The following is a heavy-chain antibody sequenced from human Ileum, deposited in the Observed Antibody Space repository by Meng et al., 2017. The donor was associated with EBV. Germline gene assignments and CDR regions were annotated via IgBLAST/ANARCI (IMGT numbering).Heavy chain of an antibody. J-gene: IGHJ5*02. CDR1: GFSLSTSGVG. Sequence: QITLKESGPTLVKPTQTLTLPCPFAGFSLSTSGVGVGWIRQPPGKALECLAIIYGDDEKRYSPSLESRLTVTKDTSKNQVVLTMTNMVPVDTATYYCARAAARPSDWFDPWGQGTLVTVSS. V-gene: IGHV2-5*02. CDR3: ARAAARPSDWFDP. D-gene: IGHD6-6*01. CDR2: IYGDDEK.